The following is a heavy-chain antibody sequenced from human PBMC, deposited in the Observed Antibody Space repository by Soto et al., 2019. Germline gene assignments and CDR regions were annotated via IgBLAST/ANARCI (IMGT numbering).Heavy chain of an antibody. CDR2: IYHSGST. J-gene: IGHJ3*02. CDR1: SGSISSSNW. D-gene: IGHD2-2*01. CDR3: ARFDQLLNAFDI. Sequence: VQLQESGPGLVKPSGTLSLTCAVSSGSISSSNWWSWVRQPPGKGLEWIGEIYHSGSTNYNPSLQRRVTISVDKSKNQFSLKLSSVTGADTAVYSCARFDQLLNAFDIWGQGTMVTVSS. V-gene: IGHV4-4*02.